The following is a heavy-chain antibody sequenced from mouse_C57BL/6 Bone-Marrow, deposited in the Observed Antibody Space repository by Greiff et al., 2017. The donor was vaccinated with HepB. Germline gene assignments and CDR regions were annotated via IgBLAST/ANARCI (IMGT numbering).Heavy chain of an antibody. Sequence: QVQLQQSGAELVRPGTSVKVSCKASGYAFTNYLIEWVKQRPGQGLEWIGVINPGSGGTNYNEKFKGKATLTADKSSSTAYMQLSSLTSEDSAVYFCAREDYYGSSPYAMDYWGQGTSVTVSS. J-gene: IGHJ4*01. D-gene: IGHD1-1*01. V-gene: IGHV1-54*01. CDR2: INPGSGGT. CDR1: GYAFTNYL. CDR3: AREDYYGSSPYAMDY.